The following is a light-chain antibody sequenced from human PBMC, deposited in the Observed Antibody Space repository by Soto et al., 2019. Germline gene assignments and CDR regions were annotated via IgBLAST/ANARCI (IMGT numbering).Light chain of an antibody. V-gene: IGKV1-39*01. J-gene: IGKJ1*01. CDR2: AAS. CDR3: QQRYSTPRE. CDR1: QSISSY. Sequence: DIQMTKSPSSLSASVGDRVTITCRASQSISSYLNWYQQKPGKAPKLLIYAASSLQSGVPSRFSGSGSGTDFTLTISRLQPEDVATYYCQQRYSTPREFGQRT.